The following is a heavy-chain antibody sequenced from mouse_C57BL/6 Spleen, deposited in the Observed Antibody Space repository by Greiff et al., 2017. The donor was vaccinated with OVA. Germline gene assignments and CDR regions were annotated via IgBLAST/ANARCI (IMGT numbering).Heavy chain of an antibody. V-gene: IGHV1-69*01. CDR3: ARDASLAY. CDR1: GYTFTSYW. J-gene: IGHJ3*01. Sequence: VQLQQPGAELVMPGASVKLSCKASGYTFTSYWMHWVKQRPGQGLEWIGEIDPSDSYTNYNQKFKGKSTLTVDKSSSTAYMQLSSLTSEDSAVYYCARDASLAYWGQGTLVTVSA. CDR2: IDPSDSYT.